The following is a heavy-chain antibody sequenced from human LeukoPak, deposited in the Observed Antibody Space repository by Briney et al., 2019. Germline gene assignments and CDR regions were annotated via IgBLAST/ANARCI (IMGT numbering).Heavy chain of an antibody. CDR2: INRDGSSA. Sequence: GRSLRLSCEASGLTFSSYWMHWVRQVPGKGLVWVSRINRDGSSATYADSVKGRFTISRDNSKNTLYLQMNSLSAEDTAVYYCASASRSGYDDHWGQGTLVTVST. CDR3: ASASRSGYDDH. J-gene: IGHJ4*02. D-gene: IGHD3-3*01. V-gene: IGHV3-74*01. CDR1: GLTFSSYW.